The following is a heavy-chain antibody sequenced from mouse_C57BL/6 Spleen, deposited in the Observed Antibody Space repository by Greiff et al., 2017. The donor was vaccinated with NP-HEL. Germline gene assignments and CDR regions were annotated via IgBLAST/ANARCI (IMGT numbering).Heavy chain of an antibody. D-gene: IGHD1-1*01. CDR1: GFTFSSYA. Sequence: EVQGVESGEGLVKPGGSLKLSCAASGFTFSSYAMSWVRQTPEKRLEWVAYISSGGDYIYYADTVKGRFTISRDNARNTLYLQMSSLKSEDTAMYYCTREGITTVVEGENYFDYWGQGTTLTVSS. CDR3: TREGITTVVEGENYFDY. J-gene: IGHJ2*01. V-gene: IGHV5-9-1*02. CDR2: ISSGGDYI.